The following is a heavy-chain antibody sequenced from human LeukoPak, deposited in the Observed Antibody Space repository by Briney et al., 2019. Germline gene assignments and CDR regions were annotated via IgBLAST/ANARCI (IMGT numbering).Heavy chain of an antibody. D-gene: IGHD3-22*01. J-gene: IGHJ2*01. Sequence: GGSLRLSCAASGFTVSSNYMSWVRQAPGKGLEWVAVISYDGSNKYYADSVKGRFTISRDNAKHSLYLQMNSLRAEDTAMYYCARRVNYDTSAQGWYFDLWGRGTLLTVSS. CDR1: GFTVSSNY. CDR2: ISYDGSNK. V-gene: IGHV3-30*03. CDR3: ARRVNYDTSAQGWYFDL.